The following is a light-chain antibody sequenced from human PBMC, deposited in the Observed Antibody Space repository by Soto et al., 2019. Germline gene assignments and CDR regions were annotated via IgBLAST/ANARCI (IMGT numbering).Light chain of an antibody. CDR3: QQYDGYPLT. J-gene: IGKJ4*01. CDR2: KAS. Sequence: DIQMTQSPSTLSASVGDRVTITCRASQSIIIWLAWYQQKPGKAPKILIYKASTLQSGVPIRFSGRGSGTEFIHSISSPQPDDLATYYCQQYDGYPLTFGGGTKVEI. V-gene: IGKV1-5*03. CDR1: QSIIIW.